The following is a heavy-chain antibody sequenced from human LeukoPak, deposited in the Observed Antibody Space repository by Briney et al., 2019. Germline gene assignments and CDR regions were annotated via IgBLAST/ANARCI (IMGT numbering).Heavy chain of an antibody. CDR1: GGSISSYY. V-gene: IGHV4-4*07. CDR3: ARDLVYFCSSTSCYNYNWFDP. Sequence: SETLSLTCTVSGGSISSYYWSWIRQPAGKGLEWIGRIYTSGSTNYNPSLKSRVTMSVDTSKNQFSLKLSSVTAADTAVYYCARDLVYFCSSTSCYNYNWFDPWGQGPLVTVSS. J-gene: IGHJ5*02. CDR2: IYTSGST. D-gene: IGHD2-2*02.